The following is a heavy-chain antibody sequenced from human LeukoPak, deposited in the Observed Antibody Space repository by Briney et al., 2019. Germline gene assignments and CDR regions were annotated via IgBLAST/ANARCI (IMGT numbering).Heavy chain of an antibody. V-gene: IGHV3-11*01. J-gene: IGHJ3*02. D-gene: IGHD3-9*01. CDR2: ISSSGSTI. CDR3: ARGGYFDWSRVYAFDI. CDR1: GFTFSDYY. Sequence: PGGSLRLSCAASGFTFSDYYMSWIRRAPGKGLEWVSYISSSGSTIYYADSVKGRFTISRDNAKNSLYLQMNSLRSEDTAVYYCARGGYFDWSRVYAFDIWGQGTMVTVSS.